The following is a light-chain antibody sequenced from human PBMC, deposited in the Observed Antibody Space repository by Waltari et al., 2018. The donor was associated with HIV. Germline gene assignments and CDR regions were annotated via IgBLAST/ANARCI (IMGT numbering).Light chain of an antibody. CDR3: SSYTTSSTLI. CDR1: SSNIGGYNY. V-gene: IGLV2-14*03. J-gene: IGLJ2*01. CDR2: DVN. Sequence: QSALTQPASVSGSPGQSITISCTGTSSNIGGYNYVSWYQQHPGKAPKLIIYDVNNRPSGVSNRFSGSKSDYTASLTISGLQAEDEADYYCSSYTTSSTLIFGGGTKLTVL.